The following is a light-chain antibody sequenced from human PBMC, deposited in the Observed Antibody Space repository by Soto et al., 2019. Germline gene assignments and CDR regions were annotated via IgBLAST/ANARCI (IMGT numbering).Light chain of an antibody. CDR1: QSPGDSY. V-gene: IGKV3-20*01. CDR3: EQYGSSPT. CDR2: ATS. J-gene: IGKJ2*01. Sequence: EIVLTQSPGTLSLSSGERATLSCRASQSPGDSYLAWYQQKPGQAPRLLLYATSRRATGIPDRFSGSGSETDFTLTISRLEPEDFAVYYCEQYGSSPTFGQGTKLEIK.